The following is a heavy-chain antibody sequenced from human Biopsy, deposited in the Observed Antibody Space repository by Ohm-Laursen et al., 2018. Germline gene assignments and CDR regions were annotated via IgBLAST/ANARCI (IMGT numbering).Heavy chain of an antibody. Sequence: SLRLSCSASGFTFTSYAMHWVRQAPGKGLEWVAVISYDGSGEYYADSLRGRFIISRDNPKNTVDLQMNSLRAEDTAVYFCARDGKRWDYSTYFSWHFDLWGRGTLVTVSS. J-gene: IGHJ2*01. V-gene: IGHV3-30*03. CDR1: GFTFTSYA. D-gene: IGHD4-11*01. CDR2: ISYDGSGE. CDR3: ARDGKRWDYSTYFSWHFDL.